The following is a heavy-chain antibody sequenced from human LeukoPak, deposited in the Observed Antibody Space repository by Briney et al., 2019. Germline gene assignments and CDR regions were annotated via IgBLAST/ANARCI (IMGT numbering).Heavy chain of an antibody. D-gene: IGHD3-22*01. Sequence: SETLSLTCAVYGGSFSGFYWTWIRQPPGKGLEWIGQINHSRSTHYNPSLKSRVTISVDTSKNQFSLKLSSVTAADTAVYYCARGGYYYYDSSGYYWFDPWGQGTLVTVSS. CDR2: INHSRST. CDR3: ARGGYYYYDSSGYYWFDP. V-gene: IGHV4-34*01. J-gene: IGHJ5*02. CDR1: GGSFSGFY.